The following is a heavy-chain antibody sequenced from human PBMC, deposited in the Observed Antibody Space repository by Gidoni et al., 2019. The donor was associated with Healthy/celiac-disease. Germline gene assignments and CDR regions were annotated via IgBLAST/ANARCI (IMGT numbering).Heavy chain of an antibody. CDR3: AKDPLYSSSWYYFDY. Sequence: EVQLLESGGGLVQPGGSLRLPCAASGSSFSRYAMSWVRQAPGKGLEWVSAIRGSGNSTYYEDSVKGRFTISRDNSKNTLYLQMNSLRAEDTAVYYCAKDPLYSSSWYYFDYWGQGTLVTVSS. D-gene: IGHD6-13*01. CDR2: IRGSGNST. V-gene: IGHV3-23*01. CDR1: GSSFSRYA. J-gene: IGHJ4*02.